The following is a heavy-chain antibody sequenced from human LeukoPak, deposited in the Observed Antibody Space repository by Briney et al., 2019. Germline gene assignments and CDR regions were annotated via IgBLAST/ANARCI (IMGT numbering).Heavy chain of an antibody. CDR2: ISSSSSTI. D-gene: IGHD3-22*01. CDR1: GFTFSSYS. CDR3: ARAQKAPFYDSSGYYRGAFDI. Sequence: HSGGSLRLSCAASGFTFSSYSMNWVRQAPGKGLEWVSYISSSSSTIYYADSVKGRFTISRDNAKNSLYLQMNSLRAEDTAVYYCARAQKAPFYDSSGYYRGAFDIWGQGTMVTVSS. V-gene: IGHV3-48*01. J-gene: IGHJ3*02.